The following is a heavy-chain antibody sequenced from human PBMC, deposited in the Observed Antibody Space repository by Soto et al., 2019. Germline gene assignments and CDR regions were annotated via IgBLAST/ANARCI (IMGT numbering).Heavy chain of an antibody. D-gene: IGHD3-3*02. J-gene: IGHJ5*02. Sequence: GGSLRLSCTASGFAFSNYGIYWVRQAPGKGLQWVAQILYDGSKKHYADSVRGRFTITRDNSKNTVYLQMDSLRVDDTAMYYFVKELALIAESWGQRTLDTVSS. CDR3: VKELALIAES. V-gene: IGHV3-30*02. CDR2: ILYDGSKK. CDR1: GFAFSNYG.